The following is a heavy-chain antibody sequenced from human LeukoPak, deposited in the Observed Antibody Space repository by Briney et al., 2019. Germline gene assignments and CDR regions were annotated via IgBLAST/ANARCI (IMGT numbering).Heavy chain of an antibody. J-gene: IGHJ4*02. CDR1: RFTFSNYA. CDR2: ISHSGDNT. Sequence: PGGSLRLSCAASRFTFSNYAMSWVRLAPGKGLEWVSVISHSGDNTYYADSVKGRFTISRDSSKNMLFLQMNSLRAEDTALYYCAKGDSSYLCQSDYWGQGTLVTVSS. D-gene: IGHD6-13*01. V-gene: IGHV3-23*01. CDR3: AKGDSSYLCQSDY.